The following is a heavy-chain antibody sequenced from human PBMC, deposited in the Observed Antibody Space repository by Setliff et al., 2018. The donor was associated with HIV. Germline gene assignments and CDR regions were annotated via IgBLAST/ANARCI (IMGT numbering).Heavy chain of an antibody. CDR1: GGSISDSSW. D-gene: IGHD5-18*01. CDR2: IYKSGST. Sequence: SETLSLTCAVSGGSISDSSWWSWIRQPPGKGLEWIGYIYKSGSTNYNASLKSRVTISADTSKNQFSLKLRSVTAADTAVYYCGRLSDTAMASFDSWGQGTLVTVSS. V-gene: IGHV4-59*08. CDR3: GRLSDTAMASFDS. J-gene: IGHJ4*02.